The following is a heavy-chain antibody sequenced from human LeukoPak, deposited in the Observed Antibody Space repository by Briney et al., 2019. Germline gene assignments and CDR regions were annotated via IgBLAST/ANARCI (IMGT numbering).Heavy chain of an antibody. CDR3: AKQLGYCSDGSCYFPY. CDR1: GFTFSSSA. CDR2: ISNNGGYT. V-gene: IGHV3-23*01. D-gene: IGHD2-15*01. Sequence: GGSLRLTCAASGFTFSSSAMSWVRQAPGKGLEWVSAISNNGGYTYYADSVQGRFTISRDNSKSTLCLQMNSLRAEDTAVYYCAKQLGYCSDGSCYFPYWGQGTLVTVSS. J-gene: IGHJ4*02.